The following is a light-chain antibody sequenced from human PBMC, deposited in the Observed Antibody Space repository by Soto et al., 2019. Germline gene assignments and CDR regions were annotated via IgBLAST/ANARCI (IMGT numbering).Light chain of an antibody. CDR1: ISDVGGYNY. CDR2: EVN. J-gene: IGLJ2*01. CDR3: RSYAGSNTVV. V-gene: IGLV2-8*01. Sequence: QSALTQPPAASGSPGQSVTIACTGTISDVGGYNYVSCYQQHPGKDPKLMIYEVNKLPSGVPDRFSGSKSGNTASLTVSGLHDEDEADYYCRSYAGSNTVVIGGGTKLTVL.